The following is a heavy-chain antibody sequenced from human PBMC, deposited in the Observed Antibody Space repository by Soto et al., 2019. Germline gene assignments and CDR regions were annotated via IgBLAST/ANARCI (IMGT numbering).Heavy chain of an antibody. Sequence: QVQLVQSGAEVKKPGASVKVSCKASGYTFTSYGISWVRQAPGQGLEWMGWISAYNGNTNYAQKLQGRVTMTTDTSTSTAYMELRSLRSDDTAVYYCARDPPGYYGSGSSRPMDVWGQGTTVTVSS. D-gene: IGHD3-10*01. CDR2: ISAYNGNT. J-gene: IGHJ6*02. CDR1: GYTFTSYG. CDR3: ARDPPGYYGSGSSRPMDV. V-gene: IGHV1-18*04.